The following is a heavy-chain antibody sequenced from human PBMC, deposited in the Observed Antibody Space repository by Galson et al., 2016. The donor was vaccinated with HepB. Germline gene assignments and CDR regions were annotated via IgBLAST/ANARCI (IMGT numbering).Heavy chain of an antibody. D-gene: IGHD5-24*01. J-gene: IGHJ4*02. V-gene: IGHV3-33*01. CDR1: GFTFSSYS. CDR3: ARDRLDIVEGVWDGYND. Sequence: SLRLSCATSGFTFSSYSMHWVRQAPGKGLEWVAVIWYDGRDKYYADSVKGRFTISRDNSRNTLHLQMNGLRAEDTAVYYCARDRLDIVEGVWDGYNDWGQGTLVTVSS. CDR2: IWYDGRDK.